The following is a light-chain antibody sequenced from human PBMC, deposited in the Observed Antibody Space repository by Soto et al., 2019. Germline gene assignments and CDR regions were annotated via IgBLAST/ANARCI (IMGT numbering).Light chain of an antibody. Sequence: DIVMTQSPDSLTVSLGERATINCKSSQSLLYSSNNKTYLAWYQHRPGQSPKMLIFWASARESGVPDRFAGSGSETEFTLTISSLQAEDAAVYYCQQYYSDFFTFGQGTRLEIK. V-gene: IGKV4-1*01. CDR3: QQYYSDFFT. J-gene: IGKJ2*01. CDR2: WAS. CDR1: QSLLYSSNNKTY.